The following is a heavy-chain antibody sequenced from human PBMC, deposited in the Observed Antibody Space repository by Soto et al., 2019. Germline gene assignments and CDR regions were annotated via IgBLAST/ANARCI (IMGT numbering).Heavy chain of an antibody. CDR1: GGTFSSYT. Sequence: ASVKVSCKASGGTFSSYTISWVRQAPGQGLEWMGRIIPILGIANYAQKFQGRVTIIADKSTSTAYMELSSLRSEDTAVYYCARMEVPAAGANYYYYYMDVWGKGTTVTVSS. J-gene: IGHJ6*03. V-gene: IGHV1-69*02. CDR2: IIPILGIA. CDR3: ARMEVPAAGANYYYYYMDV. D-gene: IGHD2-2*01.